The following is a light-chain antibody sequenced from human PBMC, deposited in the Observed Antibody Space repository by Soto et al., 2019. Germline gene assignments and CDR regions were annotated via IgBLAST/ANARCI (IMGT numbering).Light chain of an antibody. CDR3: MQGTHWLFT. Sequence: DVVMTQSPASLTVTPGQPASISCRSSQSLVYIDGGVLLTWFQQRPGQSPRRLIYKVSNRDSGVPDRLSGSGSGTDFTLTISRVEAEDVGVYYCMQGTHWLFTFGPATTVHIX. V-gene: IGKV2-30*01. J-gene: IGKJ3*01. CDR1: QSLVYIDGGVL. CDR2: KVS.